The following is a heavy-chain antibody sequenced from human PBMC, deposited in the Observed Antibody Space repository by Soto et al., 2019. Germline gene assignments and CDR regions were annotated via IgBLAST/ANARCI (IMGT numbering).Heavy chain of an antibody. CDR2: IIPILDMT. CDR3: SVGEDGDYRYPRTDGFEI. Sequence: QVQLVQSGAEVKKPGSSVKVSCKASGGSFGSNSITWVRQAPGQGLEWMGRIIPILDMTNYPQKMQDRVKITADKSTSTVYLDLRSLISEDKAMYYCSVGEDGDYRYPRTDGFEIWGQGTRVTVSS. V-gene: IGHV1-69*02. D-gene: IGHD4-17*01. J-gene: IGHJ3*02. CDR1: GGSFGSNS.